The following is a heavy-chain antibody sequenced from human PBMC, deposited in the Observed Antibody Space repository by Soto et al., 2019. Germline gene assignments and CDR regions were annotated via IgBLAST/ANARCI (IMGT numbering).Heavy chain of an antibody. V-gene: IGHV4-59*02. CDR1: GGSVSSYD. J-gene: IGHJ4*02. CDR3: ARLITYYFDY. Sequence: PSGTLSLACAASGGSVSSYDWTWIRQPPGKGLEWIGYIYYSGSTNYNPSLKSRVTISVDTSKNQFSLKLSSVTAADTAVYYCARLITYYFDYWGQGTLVTVSS. D-gene: IGHD3-10*01. CDR2: IYYSGST.